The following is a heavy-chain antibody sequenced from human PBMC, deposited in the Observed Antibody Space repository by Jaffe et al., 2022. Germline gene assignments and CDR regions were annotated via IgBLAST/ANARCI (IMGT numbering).Heavy chain of an antibody. CDR1: GFTVSNNY. V-gene: IGHV3-66*02. D-gene: IGHD6-13*01. CDR2: IYAGGER. Sequence: EVQVVESGGDLVQPGGSLRLSCAASGFTVSNNYISWVRQAPEKGLEWVSVIYAGGERYYTDSVKGRFTISRDTSKNTVYLQMNSLRAEDTAIYYCAREGIASAGLYYFDNWGQGTQVTVSS. CDR3: AREGIASAGLYYFDN. J-gene: IGHJ4*02.